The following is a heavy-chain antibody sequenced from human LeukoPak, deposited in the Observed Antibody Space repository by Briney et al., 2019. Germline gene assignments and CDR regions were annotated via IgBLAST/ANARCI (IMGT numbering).Heavy chain of an antibody. D-gene: IGHD2-15*01. CDR3: ARLSRDMSSSFDY. CDR1: GFNFRSYA. J-gene: IGHJ4*02. V-gene: IGHV3-33*01. Sequence: GRSLRLSCAASGFNFRSYAMLWVRQAPGKGLAWVAVIWYDGTPKYYADSVKGRFTISRDNSKNTLYLQMSSLRVEDTAEYYCARLSRDMSSSFDYWGQGTLVTVSS. CDR2: IWYDGTPK.